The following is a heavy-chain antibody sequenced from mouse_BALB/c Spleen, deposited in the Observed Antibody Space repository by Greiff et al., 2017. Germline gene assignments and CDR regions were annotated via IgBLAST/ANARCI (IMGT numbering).Heavy chain of an antibody. Sequence: EVKLVESGGGLVKPGGSLKLSCAASGFTFSSYTMSWVRQTPEKRLEWVATISSGGSYTYYPDSVKGRFTISRDNAKNTLYLQMSSLKSEDTAMYYCTREYAMDYWGQGTSVTVSS. V-gene: IGHV5-6-4*01. CDR1: GFTFSSYT. CDR3: TREYAMDY. J-gene: IGHJ4*01. CDR2: ISSGGSYT.